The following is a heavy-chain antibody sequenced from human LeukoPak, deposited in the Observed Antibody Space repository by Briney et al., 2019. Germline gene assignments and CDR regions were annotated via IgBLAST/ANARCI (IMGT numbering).Heavy chain of an antibody. D-gene: IGHD4-17*01. Sequence: ASVKVSCKASGYTFTGYYMHWVRQAPGQGLEWMGIINPSGGSTSYAQKFQGRVTMTRDTSTSTVYMELSSLRSEDTAVYYCARARTTVTDFDYWGQGTLVTVSS. CDR3: ARARTTVTDFDY. J-gene: IGHJ4*02. CDR2: INPSGGST. CDR1: GYTFTGYY. V-gene: IGHV1-46*01.